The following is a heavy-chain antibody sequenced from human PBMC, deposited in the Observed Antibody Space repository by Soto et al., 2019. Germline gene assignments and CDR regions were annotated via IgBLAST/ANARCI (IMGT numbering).Heavy chain of an antibody. J-gene: IGHJ4*02. Sequence: GGSLRLSCAASGFTFSSYAMSWVRQAPGKGLEWVSAISGSGGSTYYADSVKGRFTISRDNSKNTLYLQMNSLRAEDTAVYYCAKDISGYYGGYYFDYWGQGTLVTVSS. D-gene: IGHD3-22*01. CDR1: GFTFSSYA. CDR3: AKDISGYYGGYYFDY. V-gene: IGHV3-23*01. CDR2: ISGSGGST.